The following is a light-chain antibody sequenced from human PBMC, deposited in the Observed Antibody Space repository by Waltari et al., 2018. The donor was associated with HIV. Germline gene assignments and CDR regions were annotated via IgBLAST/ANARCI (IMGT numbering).Light chain of an antibody. CDR2: KAS. V-gene: IGKV1-5*03. CDR3: QQYNRYGT. Sequence: DAQMTQSPSTLSASVGDRVTISCRASQSIGSWLAWYQQIPGKAPNLLIYKASSLEDGVPSRCSGSGSGTEFTLTISSLQPDDCATYYCQQYNRYGTFGQGTKVEI. J-gene: IGKJ1*01. CDR1: QSIGSW.